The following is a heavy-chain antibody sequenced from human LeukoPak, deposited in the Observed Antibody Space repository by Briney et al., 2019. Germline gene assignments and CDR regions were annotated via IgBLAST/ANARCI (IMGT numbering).Heavy chain of an antibody. J-gene: IGHJ4*02. V-gene: IGHV3-23*01. CDR1: GFTFSSYA. CDR2: ISGSGGST. Sequence: GGSLRLSCAASGFTFSSYAMSWVRQAPGKGLEWVSAISGSGGSTYYADSVKGRFTISRDNSKNTLYLQMNSLRAEDTAVYYCAREGIGGQPVVKFLWFGESMYFDYWGQGTLVTVSS. D-gene: IGHD3-10*01. CDR3: AREGIGGQPVVKFLWFGESMYFDY.